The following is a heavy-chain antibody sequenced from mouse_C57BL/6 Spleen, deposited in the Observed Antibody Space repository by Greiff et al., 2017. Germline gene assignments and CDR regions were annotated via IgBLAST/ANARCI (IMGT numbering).Heavy chain of an antibody. CDR2: IYPGDGDT. J-gene: IGHJ3*01. V-gene: IGHV1-82*01. CDR3: ARETNDGYYPAWFAY. D-gene: IGHD2-3*01. Sequence: VQLQESGPELVKPGASVKISCKASGYAFSSSWMNWVKQRPGKGLEWIGRIYPGDGDTNYNGKFKGKATLTADKSSSTAYMQLSSLTSEDSAVYFCARETNDGYYPAWFAYWGQGTLVTVSA. CDR1: GYAFSSSW.